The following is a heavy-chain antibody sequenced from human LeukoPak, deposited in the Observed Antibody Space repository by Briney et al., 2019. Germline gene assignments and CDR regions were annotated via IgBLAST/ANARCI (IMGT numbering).Heavy chain of an antibody. Sequence: GGSLRLSCAASGFTFSTYWMHWVRQAPGKGLVWVTRIKSDGSTNYADSVKGRFTISRDNAKNTVSLQMNSLRPEDTGVYYCARAPSEIGGYYPEYFRHWGQGTLVTVSS. CDR2: IKSDGST. J-gene: IGHJ1*01. D-gene: IGHD3-22*01. CDR1: GFTFSTYW. V-gene: IGHV3-74*01. CDR3: ARAPSEIGGYYPEYFRH.